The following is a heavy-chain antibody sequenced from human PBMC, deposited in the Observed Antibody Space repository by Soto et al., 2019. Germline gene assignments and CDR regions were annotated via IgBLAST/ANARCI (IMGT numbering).Heavy chain of an antibody. CDR3: TTELPGERADCGLDF. J-gene: IGHJ4*02. CDR2: IKSKNDGGTT. CDR1: GFTFNSAW. Sequence: EVQLVESGGGSVKPGGSLGLSCAASGFTFNSAWMNWVRQAPGKGLEWVGRIKSKNDGGTTNYAAPVTGRFAISRDDSRNTVYLQMNSLKTVDTAVYYCTTELPGERADCGLDFCGEGALGTVSS. D-gene: IGHD1-26*01. V-gene: IGHV3-15*07.